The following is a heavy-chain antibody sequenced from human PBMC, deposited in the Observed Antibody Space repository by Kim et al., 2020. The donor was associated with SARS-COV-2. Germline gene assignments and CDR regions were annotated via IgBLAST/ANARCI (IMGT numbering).Heavy chain of an antibody. V-gene: IGHV1-2*02. CDR3: TREDY. Sequence: ASVKVSCKTSGYTFTGHYIHWVRRAPGQGLEWMGWINANTGDTTYAQKFQCRVTVTRDTSISTAYMELSRLTSDDTAIYYCTREDYWGQGTLVTVSS. CDR2: INANTGDT. CDR1: GYTFTGHY. J-gene: IGHJ4*02.